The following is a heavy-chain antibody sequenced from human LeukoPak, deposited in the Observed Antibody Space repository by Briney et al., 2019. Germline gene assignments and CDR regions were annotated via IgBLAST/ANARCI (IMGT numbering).Heavy chain of an antibody. D-gene: IGHD3-3*01. CDR1: GGSISSSSYY. Sequence: PSETLCLTCTVSGGSISSSSYYWGWIRQPPGKGLEWIGSMYYSGSTCYNPSLKSRVTISVDTSKNQFSLKLSSVTAADTAVYHCAKGAYDFWSGYYTNNWFDPWGQGTLVTVSS. CDR2: MYYSGST. J-gene: IGHJ5*02. V-gene: IGHV4-39*01. CDR3: AKGAYDFWSGYYTNNWFDP.